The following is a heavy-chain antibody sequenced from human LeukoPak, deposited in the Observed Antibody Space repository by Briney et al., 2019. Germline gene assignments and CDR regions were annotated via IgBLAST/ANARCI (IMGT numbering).Heavy chain of an antibody. CDR1: GFTFSDYY. D-gene: IGHD2-21*01. Sequence: GGSLRLSCAASGFTFSDYYMSWIRQAPEKGLEWVSYISSSGSTIYYADSVKGRFTISRDNAKNSLYLQMNSLRAEDTAVYYCARVGPTSCGGSCPFDYWGQGTLVTVSS. CDR2: ISSSGSTI. J-gene: IGHJ4*02. CDR3: ARVGPTSCGGSCPFDY. V-gene: IGHV3-11*04.